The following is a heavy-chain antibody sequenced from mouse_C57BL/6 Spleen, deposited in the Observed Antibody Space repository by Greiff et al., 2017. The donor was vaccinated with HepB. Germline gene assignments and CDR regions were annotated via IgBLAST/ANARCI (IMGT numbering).Heavy chain of an antibody. CDR1: GYAFTNYL. J-gene: IGHJ1*03. D-gene: IGHD2-3*01. CDR3: ARSRGLLWYFDV. CDR2: INPGSGGT. Sequence: QVQLQQSGAELVRPGTSVKVSCKASGYAFTNYLIEWVKQRPGQGLEWIGVINPGSGGTNYNEKFKGKATLTADKSSSTAYMRLSSLTSEDSAVYFCARSRGLLWYFDVWGTGTTVTVSS. V-gene: IGHV1-54*01.